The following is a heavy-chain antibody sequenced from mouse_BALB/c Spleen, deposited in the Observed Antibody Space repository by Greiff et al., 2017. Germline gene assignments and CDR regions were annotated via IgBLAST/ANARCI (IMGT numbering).Heavy chain of an antibody. CDR1: GYTFTSYW. D-gene: IGHD2-3*01. J-gene: IGHJ1*01. CDR3: ARSDGYYYWYFDV. Sequence: QVQLKQSGAELAKPGASVKMSCKASGYTFTSYWMHWVKQRPGQGLEWIGYINPSTGYTEYNQKFKDKATLTADKSSSTAYMQLSSLTSEDSAVYYCARSDGYYYWYFDVWGAGTTVTVSS. V-gene: IGHV1-7*01. CDR2: INPSTGYT.